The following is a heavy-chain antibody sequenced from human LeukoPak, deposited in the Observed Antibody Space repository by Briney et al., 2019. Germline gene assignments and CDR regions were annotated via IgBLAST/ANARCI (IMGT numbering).Heavy chain of an antibody. V-gene: IGHV3-48*03. D-gene: IGHD3-10*01. Sequence: GGSLRLSCAASGFTFSSYEMNWVRQAPGKGLEWISYISSSSSAIYYADSVRGRFTISRDNAKNFLYLQMNSLRAEDTAVYYCARANYYAQDYWGQGTLVTVSS. J-gene: IGHJ4*02. CDR3: ARANYYAQDY. CDR1: GFTFSSYE. CDR2: ISSSSSAI.